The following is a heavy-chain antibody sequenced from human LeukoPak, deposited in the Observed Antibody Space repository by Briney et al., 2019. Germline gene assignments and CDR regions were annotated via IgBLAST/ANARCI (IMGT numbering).Heavy chain of an antibody. V-gene: IGHV1-69*13. J-gene: IGHJ4*02. D-gene: IGHD6-13*01. CDR2: IIPIFGTA. Sequence: SVKVSCKASGGTFSSYAISWVRQAPGQGLEWMGGIIPIFGTANYAQKFQGRVTITADESTSTAYMELSSLRSEDTAVYYCARRVDSSSWYGPEGYFDYWGQGTLVTVSS. CDR3: ARRVDSSSWYGPEGYFDY. CDR1: GGTFSSYA.